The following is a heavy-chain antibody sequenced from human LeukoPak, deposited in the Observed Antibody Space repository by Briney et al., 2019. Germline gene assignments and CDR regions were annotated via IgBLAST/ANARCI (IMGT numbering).Heavy chain of an antibody. CDR3: ARGGYYYGSGSLYFDY. V-gene: IGHV4-38-2*02. CDR1: GYSISSGYY. CDR2: IYHSGST. D-gene: IGHD3-10*01. J-gene: IGHJ4*02. Sequence: PSETLSLTCTVSGYSISSGYYWGWIRPPPGKGLEWIGSIYHSGSTYYNPSLKSRVTISVDTSKNQFSLKLSSVTAADTAVYYCARGGYYYGSGSLYFDYWGQGTLVTVSS.